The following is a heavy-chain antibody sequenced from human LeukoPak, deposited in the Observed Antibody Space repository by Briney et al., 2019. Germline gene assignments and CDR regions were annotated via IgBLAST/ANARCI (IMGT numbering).Heavy chain of an antibody. CDR2: INHSGST. J-gene: IGHJ4*02. Sequence: SETLSLTCAVYGGSFSGYYWSWIRQPPGKGLEWIGEINHSGSTNYNPSLKSRVTISVDTPKNQFSLKLSSVTAADTAAYYCARLWNYDYIWGSYRFFDYWGQGTLVTVSS. V-gene: IGHV4-34*01. CDR1: GGSFSGYY. D-gene: IGHD3-16*02. CDR3: ARLWNYDYIWGSYRFFDY.